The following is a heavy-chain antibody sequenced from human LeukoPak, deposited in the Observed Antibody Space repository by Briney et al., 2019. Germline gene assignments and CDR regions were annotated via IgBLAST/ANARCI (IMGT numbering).Heavy chain of an antibody. CDR2: IYYSGST. CDR1: GGSISSSSYY. Sequence: PSETLSLTCTVSGGSISSSSYYWGWIRQPPGKGLEWIGSIYYSGSTYYNPSLKSRVTISVDTSKNQFSLKLSSVTAADTAVYYCASRGSGYGGHHYYYYYMDVWGKGTTVTISS. CDR3: ASRGSGYGGHHYYYYYMDV. V-gene: IGHV4-39*01. J-gene: IGHJ6*03. D-gene: IGHD5-12*01.